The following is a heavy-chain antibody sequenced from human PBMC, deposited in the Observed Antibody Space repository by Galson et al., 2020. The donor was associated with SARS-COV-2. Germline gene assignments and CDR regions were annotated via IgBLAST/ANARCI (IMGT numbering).Heavy chain of an antibody. CDR2: ISSSSSYI. CDR1: GFTFSSYS. Sequence: GESLKISCAASGFTFSSYSMNWVRQAPGKGLEWVSSISSSSSYIYYADSVKGRFTISRDNAKNSLYLQMNSLRAEDTAVYYCARELSGSYYPSFDYWGQGTLVTVSS. CDR3: ARELSGSYYPSFDY. J-gene: IGHJ4*02. D-gene: IGHD1-26*01. V-gene: IGHV3-21*01.